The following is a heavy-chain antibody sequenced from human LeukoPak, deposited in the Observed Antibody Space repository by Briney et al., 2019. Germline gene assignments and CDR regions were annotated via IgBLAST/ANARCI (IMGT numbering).Heavy chain of an antibody. Sequence: PSETLSLTCAVCCGSINNANWWSWVRQPPGKGLEWIAEVAHHGKTNYNPSLESRVTVSLDKSKSQFSLKLSSVTAADTAVYYCARPESGSPKGFDYWGQGTLVTVSS. V-gene: IGHV4-4*02. J-gene: IGHJ4*02. CDR3: ARPESGSPKGFDY. CDR1: CGSINNANW. CDR2: VAHHGKT. D-gene: IGHD3-10*01.